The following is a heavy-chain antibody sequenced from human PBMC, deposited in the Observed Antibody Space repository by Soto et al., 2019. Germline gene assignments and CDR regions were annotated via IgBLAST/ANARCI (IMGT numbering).Heavy chain of an antibody. J-gene: IGHJ4*02. V-gene: IGHV4-4*07. D-gene: IGHD2-21*02. CDR3: ARERREEIGDGYDIDY. Sequence: QVQLQESGPGLVKPAETLSLICTVSGASISGYFWSWIRQPAGKGLEWIGRIYGNGWTDYNPSLSSAVIISTDTSMNQFSLRVTSMAAADTAVYYCARERREEIGDGYDIDYWGQRTLVTVSS. CDR2: IYGNGWT. CDR1: GASISGYF.